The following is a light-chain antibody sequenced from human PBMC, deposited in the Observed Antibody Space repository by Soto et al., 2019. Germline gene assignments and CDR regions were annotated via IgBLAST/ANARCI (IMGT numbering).Light chain of an antibody. CDR2: GGS. J-gene: IGKJ4*01. CDR1: QAIRNY. V-gene: IGKV1-33*01. CDR3: QQYDTLPPI. Sequence: DIQMTQSPSSLSASVGDRVTITCQASQAIRNYLNWYQQRPGTAPKLLIYGGSTLETGVPSRFSGRGSAADFTLTISSLQPEDIATYYCQQYDTLPPIFGGGTKVDIK.